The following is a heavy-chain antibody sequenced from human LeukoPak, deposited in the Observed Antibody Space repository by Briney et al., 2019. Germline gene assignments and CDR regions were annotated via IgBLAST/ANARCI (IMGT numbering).Heavy chain of an antibody. CDR2: ISYDGSNK. D-gene: IGHD2-2*01. CDR3: ARDTITDCSSTSCYGDYYYGMDV. V-gene: IGHV3-30*04. J-gene: IGHJ6*04. CDR1: GFTFSSYA. Sequence: PGGSLRLSCAASGFTFSSYAMHWVRQAPGKGLEWVAVISYDGSNKYYADSVKGRFTISRDNSKNTLYPQMDSLRAEDTAVYYCARDTITDCSSTSCYGDYYYGMDVWGKGTTVTVSS.